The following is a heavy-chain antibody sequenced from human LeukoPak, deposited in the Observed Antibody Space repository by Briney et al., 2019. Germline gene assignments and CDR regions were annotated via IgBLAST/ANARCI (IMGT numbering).Heavy chain of an antibody. V-gene: IGHV3-21*01. Sequence: GGSLRLSCAASGFTFSSYSMNWVRQAPGKGLEWVSSISSSSSYIYYADSVKGRFTISRDNAKNSLYLQMNSLRAEDTAVYYCARDFYDSRGYNDAFDIWGQGTMVTVSS. CDR2: ISSSSSYI. CDR1: GFTFSSYS. J-gene: IGHJ3*02. D-gene: IGHD3-22*01. CDR3: ARDFYDSRGYNDAFDI.